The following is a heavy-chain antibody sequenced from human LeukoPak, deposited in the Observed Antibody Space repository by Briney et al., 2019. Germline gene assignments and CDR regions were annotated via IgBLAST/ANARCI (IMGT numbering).Heavy chain of an antibody. J-gene: IGHJ4*02. CDR1: GGSISSYY. CDR3: ARARGDYRRVDYFDY. D-gene: IGHD4-17*01. Sequence: SETLSLTCTVSGGSISSYYWSWIRQPPGKGLEWIGYIYYSGSTNYNPSLKSRVTISVDTSKNQFSLKLSSVTAADTAVYYCARARGDYRRVDYFDYWGQGTPVSVSS. CDR2: IYYSGST. V-gene: IGHV4-59*12.